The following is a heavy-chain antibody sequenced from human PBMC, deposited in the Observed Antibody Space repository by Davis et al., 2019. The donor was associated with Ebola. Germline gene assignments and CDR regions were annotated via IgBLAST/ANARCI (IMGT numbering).Heavy chain of an antibody. CDR3: ARTAAGDAFDI. CDR2: IYYSGST. Sequence: SETLSLTCAVYGGSFSGYYWSWIRQPPGKGLEWIGSIYYSGSTYYNPSLKSRVTISVDTSKNQFSLKLSSVTAADTAVYYCARTAAGDAFDIWGQGTMVTVSS. D-gene: IGHD6-25*01. V-gene: IGHV4-34*01. CDR1: GGSFSGYY. J-gene: IGHJ3*02.